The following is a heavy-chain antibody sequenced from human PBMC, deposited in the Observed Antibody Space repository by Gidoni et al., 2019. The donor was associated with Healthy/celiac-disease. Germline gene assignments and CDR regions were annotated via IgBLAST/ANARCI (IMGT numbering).Heavy chain of an antibody. J-gene: IGHJ5*02. CDR3: ARSHDYGDYRVHWFDP. CDR1: GFTFSSYS. V-gene: IGHV3-21*01. D-gene: IGHD4-17*01. CDR2: ISISSSYI. Sequence: EVQLVESGGGLVKPGGSLRLSCAASGFTFSSYSMNWVRQAPGKGLEWVSSISISSSYIYYADSGKGRFTISRDNAKNSLYLQMNSLRAEDTAVYYCARSHDYGDYRVHWFDPWGQGTLVTVSS.